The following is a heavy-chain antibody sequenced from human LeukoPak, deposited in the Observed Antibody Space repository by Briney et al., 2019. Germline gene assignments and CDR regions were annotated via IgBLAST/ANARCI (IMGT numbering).Heavy chain of an antibody. CDR3: ARGQKYRYGYTVTELGSGYFDY. Sequence: SETLSLACTVSGGSISNYYWSWIRQPPGKGLEWIGYIYYSGRTRYNPSLKSPVTISVDTSKNQFSLRLSSVTAADTAVYFCARGQKYRYGYTVTELGSGYFDYWGQGTLVTVSS. V-gene: IGHV4-59*12. J-gene: IGHJ4*02. D-gene: IGHD5-18*01. CDR1: GGSISNYY. CDR2: IYYSGRT.